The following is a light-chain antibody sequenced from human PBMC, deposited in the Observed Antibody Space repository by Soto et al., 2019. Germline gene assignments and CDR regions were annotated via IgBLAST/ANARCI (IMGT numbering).Light chain of an antibody. CDR1: QSISSSY. CDR2: GAS. CDR3: QQYGSSSWT. Sequence: EIVLTQSPGTLSLSPGKRATLSCRASQSISSSYLAWYQQRPGQAPRLLIYGASSRATGIPDRFSGSGSGTEFTLTICRLEPEDFAVYYCQQYGSSSWTSGQGTKVDIK. J-gene: IGKJ1*01. V-gene: IGKV3-20*01.